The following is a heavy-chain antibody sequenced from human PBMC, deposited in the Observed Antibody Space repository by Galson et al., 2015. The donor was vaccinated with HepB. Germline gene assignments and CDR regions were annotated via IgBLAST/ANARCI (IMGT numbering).Heavy chain of an antibody. J-gene: IGHJ4*02. CDR2: ISYDGSNK. D-gene: IGHD6-19*01. Sequence: SLRLSCAASGFTFSSYGMHWVRQAPGKGLEWVAVISYDGSNKYYADSVKGRFTISRDNSKNTLYLQMNSLRAEDTAVYYCVKDRGRGIAVAGTFDYWGQGTLVTVSS. CDR3: VKDRGRGIAVAGTFDY. CDR1: GFTFSSYG. V-gene: IGHV3-30*18.